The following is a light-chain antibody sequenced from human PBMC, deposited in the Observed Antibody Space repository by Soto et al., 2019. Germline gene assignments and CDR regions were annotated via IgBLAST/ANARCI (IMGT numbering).Light chain of an antibody. CDR1: SSDIGGYNS. V-gene: IGLV2-8*01. CDR2: DVT. CDR3: SSFTDGNTLV. J-gene: IGLJ1*01. Sequence: QSVLTQSPSASGSPGQSVTISCTGTSSDIGGYNSVSCYQQHPGKAPKVMIYDVTKRPSGVPDRFSGSKSGNTASLTVSALQAEDEADYYCSSFTDGNTLVFGTGTKVTVL.